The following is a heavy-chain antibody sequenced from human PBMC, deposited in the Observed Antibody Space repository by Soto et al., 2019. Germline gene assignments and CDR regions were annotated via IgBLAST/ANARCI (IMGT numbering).Heavy chain of an antibody. J-gene: IGHJ6*01. Sequence: TGGSLRLSCAASGFTFSSYAMSWVRQAPGKGLEWVSTIIGSGGSANYADSVKGRFTISRDSSKNTLYLQMNSLRADDTAVYYCARHILITILGYYYGMDVWGQGTTVTVSS. V-gene: IGHV3-23*01. CDR3: ARHILITILGYYYGMDV. CDR2: IIGSGGSA. CDR1: GFTFSSYA. D-gene: IGHD3-9*01.